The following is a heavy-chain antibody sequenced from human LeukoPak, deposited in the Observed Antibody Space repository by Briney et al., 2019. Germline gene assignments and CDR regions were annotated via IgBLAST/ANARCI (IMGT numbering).Heavy chain of an antibody. Sequence: SETLSLTCAVSGGSISSGGYSWSWIRQPPGTGLEWIGYIYYSGSTNYNPSLKSRVTISVDTSKNQFSLKLSSVTAADTAVYYCASFSSGWYLGYWGQGTLVTVSS. CDR2: IYYSGST. CDR3: ASFSSGWYLGY. V-gene: IGHV4-61*08. J-gene: IGHJ4*02. D-gene: IGHD6-19*01. CDR1: GGSISSGGYS.